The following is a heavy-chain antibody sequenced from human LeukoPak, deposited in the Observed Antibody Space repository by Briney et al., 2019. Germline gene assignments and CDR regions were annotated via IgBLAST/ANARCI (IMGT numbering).Heavy chain of an antibody. CDR3: ARDRGGYYYDSSGYWPRWYYFDY. CDR2: ISAYNGNT. D-gene: IGHD3-22*01. V-gene: IGHV1-18*01. CDR1: GYTFTSYG. Sequence: ASVKVSCKASGYTFTSYGISWVRQAPGQGLEWMGWISAYNGNTNYAQKLQGRVTMTTDTSTSTAYMELRSLRSDDTAVYYSARDRGGYYYDSSGYWPRWYYFDYWGQGTLVTVSS. J-gene: IGHJ4*02.